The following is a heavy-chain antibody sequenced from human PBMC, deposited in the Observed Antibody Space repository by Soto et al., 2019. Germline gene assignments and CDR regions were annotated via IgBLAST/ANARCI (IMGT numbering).Heavy chain of an antibody. Sequence: EVQLVESGGGSIQPGGSLRLSCEASGFTFSSYWMHWVRQVPGKGLMWVGRMGPDASATGYADAVRGRFTITRYNAKNTLYLQMNSLRAEYTAVYYCAREGFGAGTDYWGHGTLVTVSS. V-gene: IGHV3-74*01. D-gene: IGHD3-16*01. CDR1: GFTFSSYW. CDR3: AREGFGAGTDY. CDR2: MGPDASAT. J-gene: IGHJ4*01.